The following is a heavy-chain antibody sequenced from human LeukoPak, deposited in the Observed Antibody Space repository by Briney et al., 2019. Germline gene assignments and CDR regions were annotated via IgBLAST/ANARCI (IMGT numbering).Heavy chain of an antibody. CDR2: MSYAGSNK. CDR1: GFTFTDYA. CDR3: ANLNYGDYEGYGMDV. Sequence: GRSLRLSCAASGFTFTDYAMHWVRQAPGKGLEWVAVMSYAGSNKYYADSVKGRFTISRDNFENTLYLQMNSLRGEDTAVYYCANLNYGDYEGYGMDVWGQGTTVTVSS. J-gene: IGHJ6*02. D-gene: IGHD4-17*01. V-gene: IGHV3-30-3*01.